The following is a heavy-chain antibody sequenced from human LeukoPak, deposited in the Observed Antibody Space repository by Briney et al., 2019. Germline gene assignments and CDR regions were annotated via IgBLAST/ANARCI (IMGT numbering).Heavy chain of an antibody. D-gene: IGHD1-14*01. CDR1: GFTFSSYA. CDR2: ISGGGGST. V-gene: IGHV3-23*01. J-gene: IGHJ1*01. Sequence: PGGSLRLSCAASGFTFSSYAMSWVRQAPGKGLEWVSGISGGGGSTYYADSVKGRFTISRDNSKNTLYLQMNSLRADDTAVYYCAKANQRYFQHWGQGTLVTVSS. CDR3: AKANQRYFQH.